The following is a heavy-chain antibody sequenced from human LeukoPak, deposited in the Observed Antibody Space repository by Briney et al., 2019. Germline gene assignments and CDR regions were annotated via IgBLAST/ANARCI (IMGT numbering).Heavy chain of an antibody. J-gene: IGHJ3*01. CDR1: GFTFTSSA. Sequence: SVKVSCKASGFTFTSSAVQWVRQARGRRLEWIGWIVVGSGNTNYAQKFQERVTITRDMSTSTVYMELSSLRSEDTAVYYCAAEGRPTVVTFRRGAVDLWGQGTMVTVSS. CDR2: IVVGSGNT. D-gene: IGHD4-23*01. CDR3: AAEGRPTVVTFRRGAVDL. V-gene: IGHV1-58*01.